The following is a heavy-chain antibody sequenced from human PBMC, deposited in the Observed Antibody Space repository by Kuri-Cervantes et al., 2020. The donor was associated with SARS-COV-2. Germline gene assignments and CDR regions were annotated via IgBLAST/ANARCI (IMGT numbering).Heavy chain of an antibody. Sequence: ASVKVSCKASGYTFTGYYMHWVRQAPGQGLEWMGWINPNSGGTNYAQKFQGRITMTRDTSISTVYMELTRLRSDDTAVYYCARDGQPIHPCSSGVCYYYYYYMDVWGKGTTVTVSS. CDR3: ARDGQPIHPCSSGVCYYYYYYMDV. CDR2: INPNSGGT. CDR1: GYTFTGYY. V-gene: IGHV1-2*02. J-gene: IGHJ6*03. D-gene: IGHD3-22*01.